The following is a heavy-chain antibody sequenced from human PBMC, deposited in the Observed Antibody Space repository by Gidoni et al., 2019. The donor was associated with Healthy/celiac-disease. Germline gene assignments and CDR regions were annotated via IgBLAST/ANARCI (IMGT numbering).Heavy chain of an antibody. V-gene: IGHV4-39*07. CDR2: IYYSGST. J-gene: IGHJ4*02. CDR1: GGSISSSSYY. CDR3: ARELPALDYYGSGSYYFWY. D-gene: IGHD3-10*01. Sequence: QLQLQESGPGLVKPSETLSLTCTVSGGSISSSSYYWGWIRQPPGKGLEWIGSIYYSGSTYYNPSLKSRVTISVDTSKNQFSLKLSSVTAADTAVYYCARELPALDYYGSGSYYFWYWGQGTLVTVSS.